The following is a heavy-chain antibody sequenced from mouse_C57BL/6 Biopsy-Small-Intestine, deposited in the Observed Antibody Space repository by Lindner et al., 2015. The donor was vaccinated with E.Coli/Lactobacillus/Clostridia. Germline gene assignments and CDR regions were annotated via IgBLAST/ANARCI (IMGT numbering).Heavy chain of an antibody. CDR2: INSKTGET. J-gene: IGHJ3*01. CDR1: GYTFTDFD. CDR3: ARDTFF. V-gene: IGHV1-18*01. Sequence: SVKVSCKASGYTFTDFDIHWLRQAPGQGPEWMGGINSKTGETYTAPRFQGRVTMTRDTSSTSAYMELSSLTLDDTAVYYRARDTFFWGQGTLVTVSS.